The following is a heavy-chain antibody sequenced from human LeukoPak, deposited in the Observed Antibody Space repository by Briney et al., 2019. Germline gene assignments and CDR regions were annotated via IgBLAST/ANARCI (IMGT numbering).Heavy chain of an antibody. Sequence: PGGSLRLSCAASGFTFDDYGMSWVRQTPGKGLEWVSGVGDSGASTYYADSVKGRFTISRDNSKNTLYLQMNSLRAEDTAIYYCAKVEFGDRYFFEYWGQGTLVTVSS. CDR1: GFTFDDYG. CDR2: VGDSGAST. D-gene: IGHD2-21*01. J-gene: IGHJ4*02. CDR3: AKVEFGDRYFFEY. V-gene: IGHV3-23*01.